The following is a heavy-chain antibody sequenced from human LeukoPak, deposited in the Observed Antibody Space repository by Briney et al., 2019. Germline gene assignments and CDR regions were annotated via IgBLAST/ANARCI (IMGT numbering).Heavy chain of an antibody. V-gene: IGHV1-69*05. CDR1: GGTFSSYA. D-gene: IGHD6-13*01. CDR2: IIPIFGTA. CDR3: ARGIAAMYYFDY. Sequence: SVKVSCKASGGTFSSYATSWVRQAPGQGLEWMGGIIPIFGTANYAQKFQGRVTITTDESTSTAYMGLSSLRSEDTAVYYCARGIAAMYYFDYWGQGTLVTVSS. J-gene: IGHJ4*02.